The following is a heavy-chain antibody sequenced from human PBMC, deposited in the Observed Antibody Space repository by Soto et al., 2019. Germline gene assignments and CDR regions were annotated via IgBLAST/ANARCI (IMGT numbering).Heavy chain of an antibody. V-gene: IGHV1-18*01. Sequence: QVQLVQSGAEVKKPGASVKASCKASGYTFASYGISWVRQAPGQGLEWMGWISAYNGNTNYAQKLQGRVTMTTYTFTRTAYMEVRSLRSDDTAVYYCAREGTCSSTSCPTYFSFGMDVWGQGTTVTVSS. J-gene: IGHJ6*02. CDR3: AREGTCSSTSCPTYFSFGMDV. CDR2: ISAYNGNT. CDR1: GYTFASYG. D-gene: IGHD2-2*01.